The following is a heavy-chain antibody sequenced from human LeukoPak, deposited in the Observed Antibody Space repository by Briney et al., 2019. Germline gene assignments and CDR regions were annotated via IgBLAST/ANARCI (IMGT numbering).Heavy chain of an antibody. CDR1: GFTFSSYA. J-gene: IGHJ4*02. D-gene: IGHD3-10*01. Sequence: GGSLRLSCAASGFTFSSYAMSWVPQAPGKGLEWVSAISGSGGSTYYADSVKGRFTISRDNAKNSLYLQMNSLRAEDTAVYYCASYGSGKSPYYFDYWGQGTLVTVSS. V-gene: IGHV3-23*01. CDR2: ISGSGGST. CDR3: ASYGSGKSPYYFDY.